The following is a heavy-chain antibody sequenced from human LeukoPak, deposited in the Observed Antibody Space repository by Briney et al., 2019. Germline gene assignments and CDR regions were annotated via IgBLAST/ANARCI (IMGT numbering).Heavy chain of an antibody. D-gene: IGHD3-16*01. J-gene: IGHJ4*02. V-gene: IGHV3-33*01. CDR1: GFTFSSYG. Sequence: GRSLRLSCAASGFTFSSYGMHWVRQAPGKGPEWVAVIWYDGSNKYYADSVKGRFTISRDNSKNTLYLQMNSLRAEDTAVYYCASTDVGGDYFDYWGQGTLVTVSS. CDR2: IWYDGSNK. CDR3: ASTDVGGDYFDY.